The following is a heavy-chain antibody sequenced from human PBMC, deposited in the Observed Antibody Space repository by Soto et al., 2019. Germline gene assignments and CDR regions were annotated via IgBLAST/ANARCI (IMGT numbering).Heavy chain of an antibody. CDR1: GYTFTGYY. V-gene: IGHV1-2*04. Sequence: GASVKVSCKASGYTFTGYYMQWVRQAPGQGLEWKGWINPNNGGTKYAQKFQGWVTMTRDTSISTAYMELSRLRPDDTAVYYCARGGVDIVVVPAAPYDYYYYMDVWGKGTTVTVSS. D-gene: IGHD2-2*03. CDR2: INPNNGGT. CDR3: ARGGVDIVVVPAAPYDYYYYMDV. J-gene: IGHJ6*03.